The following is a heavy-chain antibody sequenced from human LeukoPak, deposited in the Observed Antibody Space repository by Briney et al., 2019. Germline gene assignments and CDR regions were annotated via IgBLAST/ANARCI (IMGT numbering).Heavy chain of an antibody. Sequence: PSETLSLTCSVSGDSISYFYWSWIRQAAGKGLEWIGRISGSGSTYYNPSLKSRVTISVDTSKNQFSLKLSSVTAADTAVYYCASQGKSAFDIWGQGTMVTVSS. CDR3: ASQGKSAFDI. CDR1: GDSISYFY. CDR2: ISGSGST. J-gene: IGHJ3*02. V-gene: IGHV4-4*07.